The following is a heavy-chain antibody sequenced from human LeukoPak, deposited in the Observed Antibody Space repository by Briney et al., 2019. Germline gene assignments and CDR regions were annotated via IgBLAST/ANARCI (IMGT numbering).Heavy chain of an antibody. CDR2: ISYDGSNK. CDR1: GFTFSSYA. CDR3: ASGEPGSSWTVDY. D-gene: IGHD6-13*01. J-gene: IGHJ4*02. V-gene: IGHV3-30*04. Sequence: GGSLRLSCAASGFTFSSYAMHWVRQAPGKGLEWVAVISYDGSNKYYADSVKGRFTISRDNSKNTLYLQMNSLRVEDTAVYYCASGEPGSSWTVDYWGQGTLVTVSS.